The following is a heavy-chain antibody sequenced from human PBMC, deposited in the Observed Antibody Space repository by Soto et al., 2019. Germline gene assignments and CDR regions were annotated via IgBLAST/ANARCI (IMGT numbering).Heavy chain of an antibody. D-gene: IGHD3-22*01. CDR3: ARDVASSGYWGY. V-gene: IGHV4-34*01. CDR2: INHSGST. J-gene: IGHJ4*02. Sequence: QVQLQQWGAGLLKPSETLSLTCAVYGGSFSGYYWSWIRQPPGKGLEWIGEINHSGSTNYNPSLKSRVTISVDTSKNQFSLKLSSVTAADTAVYYCARDVASSGYWGYWGQGTLVTVSS. CDR1: GGSFSGYY.